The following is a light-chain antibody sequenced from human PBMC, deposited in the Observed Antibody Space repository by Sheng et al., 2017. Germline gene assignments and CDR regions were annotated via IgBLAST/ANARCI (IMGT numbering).Light chain of an antibody. CDR1: QNIGNW. J-gene: IGKJ1*01. V-gene: IGKV1-5*03. CDR2: KAS. CDR3: QQYENYPWT. Sequence: DIQMTQSPSTLSASVGDRVTITCRASQNIGNWLAWYQQKPGKAPNLLIYKASSLESGVPSRFSGGGSGTEFTLTISSLQPEDFAVYFCQQYENYPWTFGQGSKVEVK.